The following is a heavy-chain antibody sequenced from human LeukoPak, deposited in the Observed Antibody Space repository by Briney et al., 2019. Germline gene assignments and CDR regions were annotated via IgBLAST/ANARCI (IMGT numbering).Heavy chain of an antibody. CDR3: AKRQYSSGWYNFDY. CDR2: ISGSGGTT. Sequence: GGSLRLSCAASGFTFSSYAMSWIRQAPGKGLEWVSAISGSGGTTYYADSVKGRFTISRDNSKNTLYLQMNSLRAEDTAVYYCAKRQYSSGWYNFDYWGQRTLVTVSS. CDR1: GFTFSSYA. D-gene: IGHD6-19*01. J-gene: IGHJ4*02. V-gene: IGHV3-23*01.